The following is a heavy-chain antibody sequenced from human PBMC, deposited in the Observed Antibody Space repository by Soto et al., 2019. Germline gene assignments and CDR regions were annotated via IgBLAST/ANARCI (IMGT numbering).Heavy chain of an antibody. CDR2: TYYRSKWYN. CDR1: GDSVSSKSAA. CDR3: ARDMRGYYYYGMDV. Sequence: SPTRSLTCAISGDSVSSKSAAWNWMRQSPSKGLEWLGSTYYRSKWYNDYAVSVKSRITINPDTSKNQFSLQLNSVTPEDTVVYYCARDMRGYYYYGMDVWGQGTTVTVS. J-gene: IGHJ6*01. D-gene: IGHD2-2*01. V-gene: IGHV6-1*01.